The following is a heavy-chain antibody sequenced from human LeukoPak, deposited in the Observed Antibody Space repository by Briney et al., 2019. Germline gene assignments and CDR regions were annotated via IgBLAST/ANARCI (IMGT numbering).Heavy chain of an antibody. V-gene: IGHV3-23*01. CDR3: AKRPRSSSWYSY. J-gene: IGHJ4*02. Sequence: GGSLRLSCAASGFTFSSYAMHWVRQAPGKGLEWVSAISGSGGSTYYADSVKGRFTISRDNSKNTLYLQMNSLRAEDTAVYYCAKRPRSSSWYSYWGQGTLVTVSS. CDR1: GFTFSSYA. CDR2: ISGSGGST. D-gene: IGHD6-13*01.